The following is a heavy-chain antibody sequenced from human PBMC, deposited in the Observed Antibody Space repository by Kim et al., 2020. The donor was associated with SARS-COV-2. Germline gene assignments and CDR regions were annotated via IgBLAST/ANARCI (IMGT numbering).Heavy chain of an antibody. J-gene: IGHJ4*02. D-gene: IGHD6-13*01. CDR3: ASGFGYSSSWCDY. Sequence: YADSVKGRFTISRDNAKNSLYLQMNSLRDEDTAVYYCASGFGYSSSWCDYWGQGTLVTVSS. V-gene: IGHV3-48*02.